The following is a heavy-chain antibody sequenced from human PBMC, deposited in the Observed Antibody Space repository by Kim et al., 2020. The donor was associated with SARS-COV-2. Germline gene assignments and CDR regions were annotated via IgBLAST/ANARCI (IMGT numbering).Heavy chain of an antibody. CDR3: ARVSRSDAFDI. CDR1: GGSISSGGYY. D-gene: IGHD3-16*01. Sequence: SETLSLTCTVSGGSISSGGYYWSWIRQHPGKGLEWIGYIYYSGSTYYNPSLKSRVTISVDTSKNQFSLKLSSVTAADTAVYYCARVSRSDAFDIWGQGTMVTVSS. CDR2: IYYSGST. V-gene: IGHV4-31*03. J-gene: IGHJ3*02.